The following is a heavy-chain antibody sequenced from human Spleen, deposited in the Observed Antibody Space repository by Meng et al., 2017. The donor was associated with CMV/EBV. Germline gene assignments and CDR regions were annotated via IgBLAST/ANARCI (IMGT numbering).Heavy chain of an antibody. CDR3: ARALRGGGYRYFDY. CDR1: GQSISTAAY. Sequence: SEILSLTCTVSGQSISTAAYWGWIRQPPGKGLEWIGYIYYSGSTNYNPSLKSRVTISVDTSKNQFSLKLSSVTAADTAVYYCARALRGGGYRYFDYWGQGTLVTVSS. D-gene: IGHD1-26*01. V-gene: IGHV4-59*01. CDR2: IYYSGST. J-gene: IGHJ4*02.